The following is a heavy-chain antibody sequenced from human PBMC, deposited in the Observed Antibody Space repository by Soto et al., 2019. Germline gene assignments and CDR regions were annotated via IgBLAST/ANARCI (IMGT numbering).Heavy chain of an antibody. V-gene: IGHV1-69*06. CDR2: IIPIFGTA. J-gene: IGHJ6*02. CDR1: GGTFSSYA. CDR3: ARGEGGGYSGYDLPGFVYYYYGMDV. D-gene: IGHD5-12*01. Sequence: GASVKVSCKASGGTFSSYAISWVRQAPGQGLEWMGGIIPIFGTANYAQKFQGRVTITADKSTSTAYMELSSLRSEDTAVYYCARGEGGGYSGYDLPGFVYYYYGMDVWGQGTTVTVSS.